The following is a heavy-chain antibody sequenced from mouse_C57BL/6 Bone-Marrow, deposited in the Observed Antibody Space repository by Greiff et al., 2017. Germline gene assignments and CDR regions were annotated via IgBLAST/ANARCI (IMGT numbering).Heavy chain of an antibody. D-gene: IGHD1-1*01. CDR1: GYAFSSSW. CDR3: ARLLRGFAY. V-gene: IGHV1-82*01. Sequence: QVQLQQSGPELVKPGASVKISCKASGYAFSSSWMNWVKQRPGKGLEWIGRIYPGDGDTNYNGKFKGKATLTADKSSSTAYMQLSSLTSEDSAVYFWARLLRGFAYWGQGTLVTVSA. J-gene: IGHJ3*01. CDR2: IYPGDGDT.